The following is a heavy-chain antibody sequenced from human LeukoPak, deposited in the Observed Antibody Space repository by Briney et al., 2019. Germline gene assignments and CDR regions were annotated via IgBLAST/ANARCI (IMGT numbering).Heavy chain of an antibody. CDR1: GFTFSSYS. Sequence: GGSLRLSCAASGFTFSSYSMNWVRQAPGKGLEWVSSISSSSSYIYYADSAKGRFTISRDNAKNSLYLQMNSLRAEDTAVYYCARDPSTYKAAAGTPPPWGQGTLVTVSS. V-gene: IGHV3-21*01. CDR3: ARDPSTYKAAAGTPPP. J-gene: IGHJ5*02. CDR2: ISSSSSYI. D-gene: IGHD6-13*01.